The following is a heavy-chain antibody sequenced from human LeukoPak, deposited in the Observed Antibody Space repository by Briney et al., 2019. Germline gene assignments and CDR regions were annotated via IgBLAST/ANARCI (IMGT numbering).Heavy chain of an antibody. CDR1: GFTFSSYA. V-gene: IGHV3-30*01. Sequence: QPGRSLGLSCAASGFTFSSYAMHWVRQAPGKGLEWVAVISYDGSNKYYADSVKGRFTISRDNSKNTLYLQMNSLRAEDTAVYYCARGRGGPFDYWGQGTLVTVSS. CDR3: ARGRGGPFDY. J-gene: IGHJ4*02. CDR2: ISYDGSNK.